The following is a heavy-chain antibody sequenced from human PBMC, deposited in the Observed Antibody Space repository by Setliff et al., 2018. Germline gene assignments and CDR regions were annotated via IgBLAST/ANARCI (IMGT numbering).Heavy chain of an antibody. CDR2: IYYSGST. D-gene: IGHD3-3*01. CDR1: GYSIRNGYY. CDR3: ASRATYYNFWSGYYLY. Sequence: PSETLSLTCGVSGYSIRNGYYWAWIRQPPGKGLEWIGSIYYSGSTYYNPSLKSRVTISVDTSKNQFSLKLSSVTAADTAVYYCASRATYYNFWSGYYLYWGQGTLVTVSS. V-gene: IGHV4-38-2*01. J-gene: IGHJ4*02.